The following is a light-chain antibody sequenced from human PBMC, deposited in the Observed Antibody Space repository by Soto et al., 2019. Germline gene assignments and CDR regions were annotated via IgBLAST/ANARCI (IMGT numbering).Light chain of an antibody. Sequence: QSALTQPASVSGSPGQSITITCTGTSNDVGGYDYVSWYQQNPGKAPRLIIFEVSNRPSGVSNRFSGSKSGDTASLTISGLHAEDEADYYCSSYTSTTTLYVFGTGTKPPS. CDR2: EVS. V-gene: IGLV2-14*01. CDR3: SSYTSTTTLYV. CDR1: SNDVGGYDY. J-gene: IGLJ1*01.